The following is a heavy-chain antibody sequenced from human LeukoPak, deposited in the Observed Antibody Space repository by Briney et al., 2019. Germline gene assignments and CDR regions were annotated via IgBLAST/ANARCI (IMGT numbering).Heavy chain of an antibody. CDR2: ISSRGRTI. D-gene: IGHD6-6*01. Sequence: GGPLRLSCAASGFTFSSYEMNWVRQAPGKGLEWVSYISSRGRTIYYADSVKGRFTISRDNAKNSLYLQMNSLRAEDTAVYYCARLYSSSSGKAFDIWGQGTMVTVSS. CDR3: ARLYSSSSGKAFDI. V-gene: IGHV3-48*03. CDR1: GFTFSSYE. J-gene: IGHJ3*02.